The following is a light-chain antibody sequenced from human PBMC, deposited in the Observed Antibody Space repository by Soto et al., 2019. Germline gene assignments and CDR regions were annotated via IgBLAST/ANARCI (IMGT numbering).Light chain of an antibody. J-gene: IGLJ3*02. V-gene: IGLV1-40*01. CDR3: HSYDSSLSGSV. CDR2: GNN. Sequence: VLTQPPSVSGAPGQRVTISCTGSSSNIGADYDVHWYRQLPGTAPKLLIYGNNNRPSGVPERFSASKSGTSASLAITGLQAEDEADYYCHSYDSSLSGSVFGGGTQLTVL. CDR1: SSNIGADYD.